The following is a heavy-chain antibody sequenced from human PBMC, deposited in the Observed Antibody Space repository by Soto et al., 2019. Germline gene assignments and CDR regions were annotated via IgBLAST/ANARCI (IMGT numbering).Heavy chain of an antibody. J-gene: IGHJ5*02. CDR2: IFPSDSDT. Sequence: PGESLKISCRTSGYRFTSYWIAWVREMPGKGLEWMGIIFPSDSDTRYSPSFQGQVTISADRSTSTVFLQWASLKASDTAVYFCARKDKSGYFNWFDPWGQGTLVTVSS. V-gene: IGHV5-51*01. CDR1: GYRFTSYW. D-gene: IGHD3-22*01. CDR3: ARKDKSGYFNWFDP.